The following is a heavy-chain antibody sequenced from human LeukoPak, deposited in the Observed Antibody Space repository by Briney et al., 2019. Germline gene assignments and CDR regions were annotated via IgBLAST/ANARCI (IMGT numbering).Heavy chain of an antibody. CDR2: IYSGGST. J-gene: IGHJ4*02. CDR3: ARDGTYEWELHDHDY. D-gene: IGHD1-26*01. V-gene: IGHV3-53*01. Sequence: GGSLRLSCAASGFTVSSNYMSWVRQAPGKGLEWVSVIYSGGSTYYADSVKGRFTISRDNSKNTLYLQMNSLRAEDTAVYYCARDGTYEWELHDHDYWGQGTLVTVSS. CDR1: GFTVSSNY.